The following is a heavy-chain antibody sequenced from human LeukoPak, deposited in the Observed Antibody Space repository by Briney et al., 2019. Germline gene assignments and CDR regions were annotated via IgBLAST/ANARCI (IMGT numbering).Heavy chain of an antibody. D-gene: IGHD5-18*01. CDR1: GNTFTSYD. V-gene: IGHV1-8*01. CDR3: ERPRQVWSYGMDV. J-gene: IGHJ6*02. Sequence: GASVKVSCKASGNTFTSYDINWVRQATGQGLEWMGWMNPNRGITDYAQKFQGRGTMTSNTSINTAYMELSSLRSEDPAVYSCERPRQVWSYGMDVWGQGTTVTVSS. CDR2: MNPNRGIT.